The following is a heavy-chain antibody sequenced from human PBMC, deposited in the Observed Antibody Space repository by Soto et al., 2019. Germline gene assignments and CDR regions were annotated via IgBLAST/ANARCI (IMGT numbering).Heavy chain of an antibody. CDR3: ARAGFWNFNS. D-gene: IGHD1-7*01. V-gene: IGHV4-4*02. J-gene: IGHJ4*02. Sequence: PSETLSLTCVVSDKPISNDIRWNWVRQPPGQGLEWIGEVHHTKRALSHPALRSRVTVSADLFNSKIFLEVPPPGAADSAVYYCARAGFWNFNSWGQGTRVTVSS. CDR1: DKPISNDIR. CDR2: VHHTKRA.